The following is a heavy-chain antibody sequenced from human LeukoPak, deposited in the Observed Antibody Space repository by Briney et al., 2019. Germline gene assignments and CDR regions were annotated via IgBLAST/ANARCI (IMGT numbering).Heavy chain of an antibody. J-gene: IGHJ6*03. CDR3: AKEGMGGGGNYYDYYYMDV. CDR2: IRYDGSNK. Sequence: PGGSLRLSCAASGFTFSTYGMHWVRQAPGKGLEWVTFIRYDGSNKYYADSVKGRFTISRDNSKNTLYLQMNSLRAEDTAVYYCAKEGMGGGGNYYDYYYMDVWGKGTTVTVSS. V-gene: IGHV3-30*02. D-gene: IGHD3-16*01. CDR1: GFTFSTYG.